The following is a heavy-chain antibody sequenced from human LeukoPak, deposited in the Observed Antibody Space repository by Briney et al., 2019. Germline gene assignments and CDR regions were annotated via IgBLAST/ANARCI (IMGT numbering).Heavy chain of an antibody. J-gene: IGHJ3*02. CDR3: ASLTTADAFDI. CDR2: IYDSGST. D-gene: IGHD3-22*01. Sequence: MPSETPSLTCTVSGGSISSYYWSWIRQPPGKGLEWIGYIYDSGSTNYNPSLKSRVTISVDTSKNQFSLKLSSVTAADTAVFYCASLTTADAFDIWGQGTMVTVSS. CDR1: GGSISSYY. V-gene: IGHV4-59*01.